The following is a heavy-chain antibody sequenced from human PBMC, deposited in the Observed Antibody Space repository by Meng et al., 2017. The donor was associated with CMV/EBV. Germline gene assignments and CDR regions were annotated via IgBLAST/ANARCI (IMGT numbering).Heavy chain of an antibody. CDR3: ARDQYDFWSGYFPSDGMDV. CDR2: ISSSSSYI. V-gene: IGHV3-21*01. D-gene: IGHD3-3*01. Sequence: GESLKISCAASGFTFSSYSMNWVRQAPGKGLEWVSYISSSSSYIYYADSVKGRFTISRDNAKNSLYLQMNSLRAEDTAVYYCARDQYDFWSGYFPSDGMDVWGQGTTVTVSS. CDR1: GFTFSSYS. J-gene: IGHJ6*02.